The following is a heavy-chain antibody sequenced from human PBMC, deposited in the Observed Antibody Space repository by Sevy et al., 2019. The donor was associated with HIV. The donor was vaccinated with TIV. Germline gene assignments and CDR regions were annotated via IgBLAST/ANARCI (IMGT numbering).Heavy chain of an antibody. CDR1: GYTFTGYY. V-gene: IGHV1-2*02. Sequence: ASVKVSCKASGYTFTGYYMHWVRQAPGQGLEWMGWINPNSGGTNYAQKFQGRVTRTRDTSISTAYMELSRLRSDDTAVYYCATDPPKGRAVAGTEGDYWGQGTLVTVSS. D-gene: IGHD6-19*01. CDR2: INPNSGGT. CDR3: ATDPPKGRAVAGTEGDY. J-gene: IGHJ4*02.